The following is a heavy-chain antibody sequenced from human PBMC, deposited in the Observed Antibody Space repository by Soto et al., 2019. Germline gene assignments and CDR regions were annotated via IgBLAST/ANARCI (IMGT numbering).Heavy chain of an antibody. CDR1: GFTFNSYW. Sequence: GGSLRLSCAASGFTFNSYWMHWVRQAPEKGLVWVSRINSDGSSTSYADSVKGRFTISRDNAKNTLYLQMNSLRAEDTAVYYCARGALRFLEWLAKGPYYYGMDVWGQGTTVTSP. D-gene: IGHD3-3*01. CDR3: ARGALRFLEWLAKGPYYYGMDV. CDR2: INSDGSST. V-gene: IGHV3-74*01. J-gene: IGHJ6*02.